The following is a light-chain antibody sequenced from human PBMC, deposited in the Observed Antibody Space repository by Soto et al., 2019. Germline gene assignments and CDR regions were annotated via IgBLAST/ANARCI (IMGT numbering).Light chain of an antibody. CDR2: DSS. J-gene: IGKJ1*01. Sequence: DIVMTQSPSTLFASVGDRVTITCRASQSVRNWLAWYQQKPGRAPQLLIYDSSTLEPGVPSRFRGSGSGTEFTLTINGLQPDDFATYYCQQYDGYSPQTFGQGTKVDIK. V-gene: IGKV1-5*01. CDR3: QQYDGYSPQT. CDR1: QSVRNW.